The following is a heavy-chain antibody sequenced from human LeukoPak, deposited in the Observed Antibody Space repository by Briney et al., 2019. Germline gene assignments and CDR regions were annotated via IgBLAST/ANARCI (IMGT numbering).Heavy chain of an antibody. CDR1: GGSMSSGSYS. Sequence: SETLSLTCTVSGGSMSSGSYSWSWIRQPPGKGLEWIGYIYHSGSTYYNPSLKSRVTIPVDRSKKQFSLKLSSVTAADTAVYYCARDPGSPRGYFDLWGRGTLVTVSS. V-gene: IGHV4-30-2*01. D-gene: IGHD2-15*01. CDR2: IYHSGST. CDR3: ARDPGSPRGYFDL. J-gene: IGHJ2*01.